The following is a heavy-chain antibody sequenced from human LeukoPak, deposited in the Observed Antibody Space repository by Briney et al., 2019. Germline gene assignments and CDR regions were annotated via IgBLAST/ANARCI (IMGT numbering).Heavy chain of an antibody. CDR1: GGSISSYH. CDR2: IYTSGST. V-gene: IGHV4-4*07. J-gene: IGHJ4*02. Sequence: SETLSLTCTVSGGSISSYHWSWIRQPAGKGLEWIGRIYTSGSTNYNPSLKSRVTMSVDTSKNQFSLKLSSVTAADTAVYYCARNEGGGVSGSSLDYWGQGTLVTVSS. D-gene: IGHD1-26*01. CDR3: ARNEGGGVSGSSLDY.